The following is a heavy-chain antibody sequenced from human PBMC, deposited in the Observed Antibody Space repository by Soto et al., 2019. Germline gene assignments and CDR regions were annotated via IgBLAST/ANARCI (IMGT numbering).Heavy chain of an antibody. Sequence: EVQLVESGGGLVQPGGSLRLSCAVSGFISSDYWMTWVRQAPGKGLEWVANINPEGSEKYYVDSVKGRFTISRDNAKNSLYLQMISLRAEDTALYYCARARIDYWGRGTLITVSS. V-gene: IGHV3-7*03. CDR3: ARARIDY. J-gene: IGHJ4*02. CDR2: INPEGSEK. CDR1: GFISSDYW.